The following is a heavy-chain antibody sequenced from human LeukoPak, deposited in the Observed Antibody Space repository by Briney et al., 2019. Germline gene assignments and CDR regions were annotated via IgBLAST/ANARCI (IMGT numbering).Heavy chain of an antibody. J-gene: IGHJ5*02. D-gene: IGHD2-2*02. Sequence: PGGSLRLSCAASGFTFSSYSMNWVRQAPGKGLEWVSYISSSSSTIYYADSVKGRFTISRDNAKNSLYLQMNSLRAEDTAVYYCARDRVVVVPAAIGNWFDPWGQGTLVTVSS. CDR1: GFTFSSYS. V-gene: IGHV3-48*04. CDR3: ARDRVVVVPAAIGNWFDP. CDR2: ISSSSSTI.